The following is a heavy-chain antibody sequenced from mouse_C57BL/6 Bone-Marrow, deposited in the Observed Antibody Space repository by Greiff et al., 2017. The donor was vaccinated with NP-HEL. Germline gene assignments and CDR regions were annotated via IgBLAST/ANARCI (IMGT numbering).Heavy chain of an antibody. D-gene: IGHD2-4*01. CDR2: INPNNGGT. CDR1: GYTFTDYY. J-gene: IGHJ4*01. CDR3: ARGDYDNIMDY. Sequence: EVQLQQSGPELVKPGASVKISCKASGYTFTDYYMNWVKQSHGKSLEWIGDINPNNGGTSYNQQFKGKATLTVDKSSSTAYMELRSLTSEDSAVYYCARGDYDNIMDYWGQGTSVTVSS. V-gene: IGHV1-26*01.